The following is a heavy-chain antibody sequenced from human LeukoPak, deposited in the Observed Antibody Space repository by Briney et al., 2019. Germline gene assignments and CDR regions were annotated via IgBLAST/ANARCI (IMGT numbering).Heavy chain of an antibody. J-gene: IGHJ4*02. Sequence: ASVRVSCKASGYTFTSYYIHWVRQAPGQGLEWMGRIIPILGIANYAQKFQGRVTITADKSTSTAYMELSSLRSEDTAVYYCATRYSSSSYYFDYWGQGTLVTVSS. D-gene: IGHD6-13*01. V-gene: IGHV1-69*02. CDR2: IIPILGIA. CDR1: GYTFTSYY. CDR3: ATRYSSSSYYFDY.